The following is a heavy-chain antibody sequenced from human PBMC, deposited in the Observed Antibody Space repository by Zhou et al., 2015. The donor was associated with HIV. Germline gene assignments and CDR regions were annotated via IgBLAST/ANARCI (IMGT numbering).Heavy chain of an antibody. Sequence: QVQLVQSGAEVKKPGSSVKVSCKASGGTFSSYAISWVRQAPGQGLEWMGGIIPIFGTANYAQKFQGRVTITADESTSTAYMELSSLRSEDTAVYYCARDGGAGYSYGYKVNWFDPWGQGTLVTVSS. CDR3: ARDGGAGYSYGYKVNWFDP. V-gene: IGHV1-69*12. D-gene: IGHD5-18*01. CDR1: GGTFSSYA. CDR2: IIPIFGTA. J-gene: IGHJ5*02.